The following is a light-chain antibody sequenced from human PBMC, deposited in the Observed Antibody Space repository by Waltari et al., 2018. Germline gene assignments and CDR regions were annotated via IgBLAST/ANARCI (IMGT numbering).Light chain of an antibody. CDR3: QQSNIMPRT. J-gene: IGKJ1*01. CDR1: QSITSY. Sequence: DIQMTQSPSSLSASVGDSVTISCRASQSITSYLNWYQQKPGKAPKVLIYAASTLQSGIPSRFSGSGSGTDFTLTISSLQPEDFATYYCQQSNIMPRTFGQGTKVEIK. V-gene: IGKV1-39*01. CDR2: AAS.